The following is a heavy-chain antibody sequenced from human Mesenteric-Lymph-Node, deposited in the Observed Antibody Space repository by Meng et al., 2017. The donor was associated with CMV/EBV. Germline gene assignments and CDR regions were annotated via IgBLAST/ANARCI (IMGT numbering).Heavy chain of an antibody. CDR2: IYPGDSDT. V-gene: IGHV5-51*01. CDR1: LTSYW. CDR3: ASAYYYGSGSDLGGVYFDY. J-gene: IGHJ4*02. D-gene: IGHD3-10*01. Sequence: LTSYWIGWVRQMPGKGLEWLGIIYPGDSDTRYSPSFQGQVTISADKSISTAYLQWSSLKAADTAMYYCASAYYYGSGSDLGGVYFDYWGQGTLVTVSS.